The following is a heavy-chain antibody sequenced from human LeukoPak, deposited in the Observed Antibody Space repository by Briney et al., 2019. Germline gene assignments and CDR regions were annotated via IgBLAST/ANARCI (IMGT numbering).Heavy chain of an antibody. J-gene: IGHJ3*02. CDR1: GFTLTTSW. CDR2: IHRDGTST. V-gene: IGHV3-74*01. CDR3: ARAAYDTSSLAFDM. Sequence: PGGSLRLSCAASGFTLTTSWIHWVRQALGRGLVWVSRIHRDGTSTNYADSVKGRFTISRDNAKNTLYLQMNNLRAEDTAVYYCARAAYDTSSLAFDMWGQGTMVTVSS. D-gene: IGHD6-6*01.